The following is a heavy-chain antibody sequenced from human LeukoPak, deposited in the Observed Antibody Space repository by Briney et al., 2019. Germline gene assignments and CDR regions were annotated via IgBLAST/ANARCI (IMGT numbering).Heavy chain of an antibody. CDR2: ISSSSSTI. V-gene: IGHV3-48*01. J-gene: IGHJ4*02. CDR3: ARDTPYDSSGYYYRYYFDY. Sequence: GGSLRLSCAASGFTFSSYSMNWVRQAPGKGLEWVSYISSSSSTIYYADSVKGRFTISRDNAKNSLYPQMNSLRAEDTAVYYCARDTPYDSSGYYYRYYFDYWGQGTLVTVSS. CDR1: GFTFSSYS. D-gene: IGHD3-22*01.